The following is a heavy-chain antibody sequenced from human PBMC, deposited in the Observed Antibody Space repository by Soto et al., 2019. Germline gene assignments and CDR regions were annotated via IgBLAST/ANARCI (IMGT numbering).Heavy chain of an antibody. J-gene: IGHJ4*02. CDR3: ATPPGGDPRDY. D-gene: IGHD2-21*02. Sequence: QVQLVESGGGVVQPGRSLRLSCAASGFTFSGYRMHWVRQAPGKGLEWVAVISYDGSNKYYADSVKGRFTISRDNYNNPLYLQMNSLRADDTALYSRATPPGGDPRDYWGQGTLVNVSS. CDR2: ISYDGSNK. CDR1: GFTFSGYR. V-gene: IGHV3-30*04.